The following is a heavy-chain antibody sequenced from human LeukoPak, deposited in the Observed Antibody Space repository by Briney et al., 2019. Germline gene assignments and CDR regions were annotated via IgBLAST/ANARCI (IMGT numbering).Heavy chain of an antibody. CDR3: ASGESSYYFDY. J-gene: IGHJ4*02. CDR1: GFTFSSCG. Sequence: PGRSLRLSCAASGFTFSSCGMHWVRQAPGKGLEWVAVIWYDGSNKYYADSVKGRFTISRDNSKNTLYLQMNSLRAEDTAVYYCASGESSYYFDYWGQGTLVTVSS. D-gene: IGHD2-21*01. V-gene: IGHV3-33*08. CDR2: IWYDGSNK.